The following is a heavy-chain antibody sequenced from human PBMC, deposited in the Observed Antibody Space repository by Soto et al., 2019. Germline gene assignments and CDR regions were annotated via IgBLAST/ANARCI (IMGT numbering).Heavy chain of an antibody. Sequence: SETLSLTCTVSGCSVSSSSYYWGWVRQPPGRGLEWIAYIYYSGSTNYNPSLKSRVTMSVDTSNNRFSLKLSSVTAADTAVYYCARGGYYGPNDYWGQGTLVTVSS. D-gene: IGHD3-10*01. CDR3: ARGGYYGPNDY. J-gene: IGHJ4*02. CDR2: IYYSGST. CDR1: GCSVSSSSYY. V-gene: IGHV4-61*03.